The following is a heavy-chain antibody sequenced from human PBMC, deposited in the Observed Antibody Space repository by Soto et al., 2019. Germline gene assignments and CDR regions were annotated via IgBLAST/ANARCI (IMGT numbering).Heavy chain of an antibody. CDR1: GGSVSSGSYY. D-gene: IGHD6-19*01. V-gene: IGHV4-61*01. CDR3: ARAPNNSSGWFGFDY. CDR2: IYYSGST. Sequence: SETLSLTCTVSGGSVSSGSYYWSWIRQPPGKGLEWIGFIYYSGSTNYNPSLKSRVTILVDTSKNQFSLKLSSVTAADTAVYYCARAPNNSSGWFGFDYWGQGTLVTVS. J-gene: IGHJ4*02.